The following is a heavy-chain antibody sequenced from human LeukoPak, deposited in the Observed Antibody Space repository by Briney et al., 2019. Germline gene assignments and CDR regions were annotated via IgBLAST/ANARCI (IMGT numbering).Heavy chain of an antibody. D-gene: IGHD3-10*01. V-gene: IGHV3-30-3*01. Sequence: GRSLRLSCAASGFPFSGYAMHWVRQAPGKGLEWVAVMSHDGTNKYYADSVKGRFTISRDNPKNTLYLQMNSLRPEDTAVYYCARGPVRGVIFNWFDPWGQGTLVTVSS. CDR3: ARGPVRGVIFNWFDP. J-gene: IGHJ5*02. CDR1: GFPFSGYA. CDR2: MSHDGTNK.